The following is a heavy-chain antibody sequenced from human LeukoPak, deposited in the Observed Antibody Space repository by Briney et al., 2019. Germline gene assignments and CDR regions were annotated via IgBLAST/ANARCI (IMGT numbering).Heavy chain of an antibody. CDR2: IYYSGST. D-gene: IGHD3-3*01. Sequence: PGGSLRLSCAASGFTFSSYAMSWIRQPPGKGLEWIGYIYYSGSTNYNPSLKSRVTISVDTSKNQFSLKLSSVTAADTAVYYCARHDYDFWSGYPNWFDPWGQGTLVTVSS. J-gene: IGHJ5*02. V-gene: IGHV4-59*08. CDR3: ARHDYDFWSGYPNWFDP. CDR1: GFTFSSYA.